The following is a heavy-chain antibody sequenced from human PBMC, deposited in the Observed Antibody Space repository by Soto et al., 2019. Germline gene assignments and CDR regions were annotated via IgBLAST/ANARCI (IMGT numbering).Heavy chain of an antibody. V-gene: IGHV4-30-4*01. Sequence: SETLSLTCTVSGGSISSGDYRWSWIRQPPGKGLELMGYILYSGSTFYNPALKNRVRISLDTSKNQFSVRLSSVTAADTAVYYWARTLEYGYGSDYW. CDR1: GGSISSGDYR. CDR2: ILYSGST. J-gene: IGHJ4*01. D-gene: IGHD5-18*01. CDR3: ARTLEYGYGSDY.